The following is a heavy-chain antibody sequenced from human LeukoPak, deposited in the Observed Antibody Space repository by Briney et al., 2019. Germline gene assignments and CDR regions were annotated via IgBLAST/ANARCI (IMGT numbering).Heavy chain of an antibody. CDR1: VGTFCSYA. V-gene: IGHV1-69*01. CDR3: ATDGGIAAGGTLFDY. D-gene: IGHD6-13*01. CDR2: IIPIFGTA. J-gene: IGHJ4*02. Sequence: SVTLSCTATVGTFCSYASSCLRRAPRQPLEWLGGIIPIFGTANYAQKFQGRVTITAEESTSTAHMDLSRLTSKATAGYYCATDGGIAAGGTLFDYWGQGTLVTVSS.